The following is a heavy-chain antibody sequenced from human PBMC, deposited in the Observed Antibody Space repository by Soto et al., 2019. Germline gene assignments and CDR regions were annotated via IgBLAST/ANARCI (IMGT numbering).Heavy chain of an antibody. D-gene: IGHD6-19*01. V-gene: IGHV3-23*01. J-gene: IGHJ6*02. CDR1: GFTFSSYA. CDR2: ISGTGSST. Sequence: TGGSLRLSCAASGFTFSSYAMSWVRQAPGKGLEWVSAISGTGSSTYYADSVKGRFTISRDNSKNTVLLQLNSLRAEDTAVYYCATGRVAGYWPYYYGMDVWGQGTTVKVSS. CDR3: ATGRVAGYWPYYYGMDV.